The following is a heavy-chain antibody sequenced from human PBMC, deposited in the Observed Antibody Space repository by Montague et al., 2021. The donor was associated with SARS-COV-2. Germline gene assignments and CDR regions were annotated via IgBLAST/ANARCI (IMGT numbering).Heavy chain of an antibody. J-gene: IGHJ6*02. Sequence: SETLSLTCAVYGGSFSGYYWSWIRQPPGKGLEWIGEINHSGSTNXNPSLKSRVTISVDTSKNQFSLKLSSVTAADTAVYYCARGRLILLWFGELLSGGDYYGMDVWGRGTTVTVSS. D-gene: IGHD3-10*01. CDR3: ARGRLILLWFGELLSGGDYYGMDV. CDR2: INHSGST. V-gene: IGHV4-34*01. CDR1: GGSFSGYY.